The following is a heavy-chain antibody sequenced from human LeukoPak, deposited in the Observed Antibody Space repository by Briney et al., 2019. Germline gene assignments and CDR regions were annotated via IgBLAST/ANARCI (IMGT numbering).Heavy chain of an antibody. V-gene: IGHV4-61*01. D-gene: IGHD6-19*01. CDR1: GYSISSGYY. CDR2: IYYSGST. CDR3: AREGRAVAGNYYYYMDV. J-gene: IGHJ6*03. Sequence: SETLSLTCAVSGYSISSGYYWGWIRQPPGKGLEWIGYIYYSGSTNYNPSLKSRVTISVDTSKNQFSLKLRSVTAADTAVYYCAREGRAVAGNYYYYMDVWGKGTTVTVSS.